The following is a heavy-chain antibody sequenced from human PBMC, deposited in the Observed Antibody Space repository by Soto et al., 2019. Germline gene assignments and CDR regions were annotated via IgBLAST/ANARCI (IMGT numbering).Heavy chain of an antibody. CDR2: INPSGGST. D-gene: IGHD5-18*01. CDR3: ARVGGYSYGGVDY. Sequence: QVQLMQSGAEVKKPGASVKVSLHWVRQAPGQGLEWMGIINPSGGSTTYAQKFQGRVTMTRDTSTSTVYMELSSLRSEDTAVYYCARVGGYSYGGVDYWGQGTLVTVSS. V-gene: IGHV1-46*01. J-gene: IGHJ4*02.